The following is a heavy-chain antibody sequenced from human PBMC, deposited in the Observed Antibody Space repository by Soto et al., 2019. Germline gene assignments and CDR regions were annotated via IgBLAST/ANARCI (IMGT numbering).Heavy chain of an antibody. D-gene: IGHD1-1*01. J-gene: IGHJ5*02. Sequence: EVQLLESGGGLVQPGGSLRLSCAASGFTFSSYAMSWVRQAPGKGLEWVSAISAGGGNTYYRDSVKGRFTISRVNSKNTLYLQMNSLRAEDTAVYFCAQTTPSIHWFDPWGQGTLVTVSS. CDR2: ISAGGGNT. CDR1: GFTFSSYA. V-gene: IGHV3-23*01. CDR3: AQTTPSIHWFDP.